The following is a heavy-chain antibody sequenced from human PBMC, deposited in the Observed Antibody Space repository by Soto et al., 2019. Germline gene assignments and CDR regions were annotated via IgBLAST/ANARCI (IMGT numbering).Heavy chain of an antibody. Sequence: EVQLVESGGGLVKPGGSLRLSCAASGFTFSNYAMNWVRQAPGEGLEWVASISSTSSYIYYAGSVQGRFTISRDNGKNSLFLQMNSLRAEDTAVYYCARDFPRGAEYWGQGTLVTVSS. V-gene: IGHV3-21*06. CDR1: GFTFSNYA. D-gene: IGHD3-10*01. CDR2: ISSTSSYI. CDR3: ARDFPRGAEY. J-gene: IGHJ4*02.